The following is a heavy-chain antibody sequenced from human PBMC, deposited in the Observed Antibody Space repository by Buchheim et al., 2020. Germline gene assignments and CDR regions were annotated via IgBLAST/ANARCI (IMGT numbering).Heavy chain of an antibody. D-gene: IGHD3-22*01. CDR1: GFTFSSYG. CDR2: ISYDGSNK. J-gene: IGHJ6*02. V-gene: IGHV3-30*18. Sequence: QVQLVESGGGVVQPGRSLRLSCAASGFTFSSYGMHWVRQAPGKGLEWVAVISYDGSNKYYADSVKGRFTISRDNSKNTLYLQMNSLRAEDTAVYYCAKDRPVVVITPGGGMDVWGQGTT. CDR3: AKDRPVVVITPGGGMDV.